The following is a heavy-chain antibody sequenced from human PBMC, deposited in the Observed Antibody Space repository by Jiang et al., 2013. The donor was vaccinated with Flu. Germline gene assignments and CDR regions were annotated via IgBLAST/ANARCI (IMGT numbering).Heavy chain of an antibody. CDR3: ARQACSGGSCYSDY. CDR1: GYTFTNYW. V-gene: IGHV5-51*01. Sequence: GAEVKKPGESLKISCKGSGYTFTNYWIGWARQMPGKGLEWMGIIYPGDSDTRYNPSFQGQVTISADKSISAAYLQWSGLRASDTAMYYCARQACSGGSCYSDYWGQGTLVTVSS. J-gene: IGHJ4*02. D-gene: IGHD2-15*01. CDR2: IYPGDSDT.